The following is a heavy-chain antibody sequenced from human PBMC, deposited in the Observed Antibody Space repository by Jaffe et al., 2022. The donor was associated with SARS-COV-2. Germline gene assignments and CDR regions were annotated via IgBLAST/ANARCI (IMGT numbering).Heavy chain of an antibody. J-gene: IGHJ4*02. CDR1: GFSFTSYW. CDR3: ARLDSSAYSY. Sequence: EVQLVQSGAEVKKPGESLKISCKGSGFSFTSYWIAWVRQMPGKGLEWMGIIFPDDSDTTYSPSFQGQVSISVDKSISTAYLQWSSVKASDTAMYYCARLDSSAYSYWGQGTLVNVSS. CDR2: IFPDDSDT. D-gene: IGHD3-22*01. V-gene: IGHV5-51*01.